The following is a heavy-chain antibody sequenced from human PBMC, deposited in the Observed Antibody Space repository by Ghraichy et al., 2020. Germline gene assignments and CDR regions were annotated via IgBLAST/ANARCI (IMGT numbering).Heavy chain of an antibody. V-gene: IGHV1-18*01. D-gene: IGHD6-19*01. Sequence: VKVSCKASGYTFTSYGFAWVRQAPGQGLEWMGWISPYNGNTNYAQKLQGRVTMTTDTSTSTAYMELRSLRSDDTAVYYCARDHSSGEQNWFDPWGQGTLVTVSS. CDR3: ARDHSSGEQNWFDP. CDR2: ISPYNGNT. CDR1: GYTFTSYG. J-gene: IGHJ5*02.